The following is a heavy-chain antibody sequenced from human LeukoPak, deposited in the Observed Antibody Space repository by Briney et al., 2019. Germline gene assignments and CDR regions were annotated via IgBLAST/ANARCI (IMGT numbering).Heavy chain of an antibody. D-gene: IGHD6-19*01. CDR1: GGSISSSSYY. J-gene: IGHJ4*02. Sequence: SETLSLTCTVSGGSISSSSYYWGWIRQPPGKGLEWIGSIYYSGSTYYNPSLKSRVTISVDTSKNQFSLKLSSVTAADTAVYYCARGSGYGSGWYFDYWGQGTLVTVSS. CDR3: ARGSGYGSGWYFDY. CDR2: IYYSGST. V-gene: IGHV4-39*07.